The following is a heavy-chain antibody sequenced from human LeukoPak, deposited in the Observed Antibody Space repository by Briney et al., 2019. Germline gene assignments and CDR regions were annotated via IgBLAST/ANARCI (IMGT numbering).Heavy chain of an antibody. Sequence: PGRSLILSCAASGFTFSSYGMHWVRQAPGKGLEWVAVISYDGSTIYYADSVKGRFTISRDNSKNTLYLQMNSLRAEDTAVYYCAKKGAVGIAAAAFDYWGQGTLVTVSS. CDR2: ISYDGSTI. CDR3: AKKGAVGIAAAAFDY. J-gene: IGHJ4*02. V-gene: IGHV3-30*18. D-gene: IGHD6-13*01. CDR1: GFTFSSYG.